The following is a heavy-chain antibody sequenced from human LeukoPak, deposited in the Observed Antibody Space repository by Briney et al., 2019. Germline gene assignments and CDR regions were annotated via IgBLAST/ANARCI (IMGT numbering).Heavy chain of an antibody. V-gene: IGHV3-53*01. J-gene: IGHJ6*03. CDR1: GFTVSSNY. D-gene: IGHD3-10*01. CDR3: ARDRGGGYMDV. Sequence: GGSLRLSCAASGFTVSSNYMSWVRQAPGKGLEWVSVIYSGGSTYYADSAKGRFTISRDNSKNTLYLQMNSLRAEDTAVYYCARDRGGGYMDVWGKGTTVTVSS. CDR2: IYSGGST.